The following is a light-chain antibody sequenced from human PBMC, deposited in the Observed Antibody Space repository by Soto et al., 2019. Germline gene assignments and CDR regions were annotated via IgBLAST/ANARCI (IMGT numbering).Light chain of an antibody. Sequence: IQLTQSPSSLSASVGDRVTITCRASQGINTFLAWYQQKPGKAPKLLIYAVSNWHSGIPARFSGSGSGTDFTLTISSLQPEDFATYYCQQLESYPSTFGGGTKVDIK. CDR1: QGINTF. CDR2: AVS. CDR3: QQLESYPST. V-gene: IGKV1-9*01. J-gene: IGKJ4*01.